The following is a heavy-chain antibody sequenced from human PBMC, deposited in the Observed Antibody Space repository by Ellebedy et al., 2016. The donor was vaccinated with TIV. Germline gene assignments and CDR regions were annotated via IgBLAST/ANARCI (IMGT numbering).Heavy chain of an antibody. J-gene: IGHJ3*01. CDR2: ISSRSSYI. Sequence: GESLKISCAASEFAFSTYAMDWVRQAPGKGLEWVSSISSRSSYINYADSVKGRFTISRDNGKNSVYLQMNSLRAEDTAVYYCAREGRFLSACDVWGQGTMVTVSS. V-gene: IGHV3-21*06. CDR1: EFAFSTYA. D-gene: IGHD3-3*01. CDR3: AREGRFLSACDV.